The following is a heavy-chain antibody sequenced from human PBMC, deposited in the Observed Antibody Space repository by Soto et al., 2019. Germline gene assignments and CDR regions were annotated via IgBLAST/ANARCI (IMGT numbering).Heavy chain of an antibody. CDR3: ANGAGEGLDY. CDR1: GFTFSSYA. V-gene: IGHV3-23*01. D-gene: IGHD2-21*01. Sequence: VGSRRLSCAASGFTFSSYAMSWVRQAPGKGLEGVSAISGSDGSTFYADSVKGRFTISRDNSKNTLYLQMNSLRAEDTAVYYCANGAGEGLDYWGQGTLVTVSS. J-gene: IGHJ4*02. CDR2: ISGSDGST.